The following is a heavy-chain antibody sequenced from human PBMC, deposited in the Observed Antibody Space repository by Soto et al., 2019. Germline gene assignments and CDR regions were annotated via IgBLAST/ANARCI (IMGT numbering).Heavy chain of an antibody. Sequence: QVQLVQSGAEVKKPGSSVKVSCKASGGTFSSYTISWVRQAPGQGLEWMGRIIPILGIANYAQKFQGRVTITADKSTSTAYMVLSSLRSEDTAVYYCTRAEEYSSSAPAEPKFDYWGQGTLVTVSS. CDR1: GGTFSSYT. CDR2: IIPILGIA. D-gene: IGHD6-6*01. V-gene: IGHV1-69*02. J-gene: IGHJ4*02. CDR3: TRAEEYSSSAPAEPKFDY.